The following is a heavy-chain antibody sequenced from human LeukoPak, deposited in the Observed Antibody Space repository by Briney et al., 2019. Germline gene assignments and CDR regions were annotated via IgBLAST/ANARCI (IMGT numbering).Heavy chain of an antibody. V-gene: IGHV1-2*02. CDR3: ARGYSNYVFGYYMDV. J-gene: IGHJ6*03. CDR2: IKPNNGDT. Sequence: ASVKVSCKASGYTFTDYYIHWVRQAPGQGFEWMGWIKPNNGDTNYAHKFQDRVTMTRDTSITTVYMELTRLKSRDTGVFYCARGYSNYVFGYYMDVWAKGPRSPSP. D-gene: IGHD4-11*01. CDR1: GYTFTDYY.